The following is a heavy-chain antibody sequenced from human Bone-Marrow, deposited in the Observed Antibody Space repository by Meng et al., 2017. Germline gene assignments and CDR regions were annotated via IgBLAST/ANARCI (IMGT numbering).Heavy chain of an antibody. CDR2: ISWNSGSI. CDR3: AKALDYAFDY. D-gene: IGHD4-17*01. CDR1: GFTFDDYA. J-gene: IGHJ4*02. V-gene: IGHV3-9*01. Sequence: SLKISCAASGFTFDDYAMHWVLQAPGKGLEWVSGISWNSGSIGYAESVKGRFTISRDNAKNSLYLQMNSLRAEDTALYYCAKALDYAFDYWGQGNLVTVSS.